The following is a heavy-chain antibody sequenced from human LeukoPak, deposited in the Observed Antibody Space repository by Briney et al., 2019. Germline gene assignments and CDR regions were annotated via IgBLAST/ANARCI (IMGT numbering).Heavy chain of an antibody. J-gene: IGHJ4*02. D-gene: IGHD4-17*01. CDR1: GYSLGDYW. CDR3: VRAKYGDRFGQ. Sequence: GESLKISCKDSGYSLGDYWIGWVRQMPGKGLEWMGIIYPADSDTRYSPSFQGQVTMSADKSISTAYLQWSSLKASDTAMYYCVRAKYGDRFGQWGPGTPVTVYS. V-gene: IGHV5-51*01. CDR2: IYPADSDT.